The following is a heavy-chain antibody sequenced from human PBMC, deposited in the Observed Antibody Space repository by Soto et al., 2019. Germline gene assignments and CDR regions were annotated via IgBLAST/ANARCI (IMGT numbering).Heavy chain of an antibody. CDR1: GGSISSYY. D-gene: IGHD1-26*01. CDR2: IYYSGTT. V-gene: IGHV4-59*01. J-gene: IGHJ5*02. CDR3: ARYSGRYSYNWFDP. Sequence: SETLSLTCTVSGGSISSYYWSWIRQPPGKGLEWIGYIYYSGTTNYNPSLKSRVTISVDTSKNQFSLKLSSVTATDTAVYYCARYSGRYSYNWFDPWGQGTLVTVSS.